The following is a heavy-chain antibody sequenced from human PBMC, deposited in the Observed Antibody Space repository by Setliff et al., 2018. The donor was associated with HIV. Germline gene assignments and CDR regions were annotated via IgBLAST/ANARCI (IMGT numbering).Heavy chain of an antibody. V-gene: IGHV1-69*10. CDR3: AKGWLTTDYSFFYMDV. J-gene: IGHJ6*03. CDR2: IIPMLGKA. D-gene: IGHD5-12*01. CDR1: GGRFRTYA. Sequence: GASVKVSCKASGGRFRTYAISWVRQDPGQGLEWMGGIIPMLGKANYARDFQGKVTITADKSTSTAYMELTSLKFEDTAVYYCAKGWLTTDYSFFYMDVWGKGTTVTVSS.